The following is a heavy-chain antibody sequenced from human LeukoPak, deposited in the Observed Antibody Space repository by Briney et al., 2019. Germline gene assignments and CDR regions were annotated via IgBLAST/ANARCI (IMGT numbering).Heavy chain of an antibody. CDR2: INWNSDKI. D-gene: IGHD3-22*01. J-gene: IGHJ3*02. CDR1: GINFNDHA. Sequence: GGSLRLSCAASGINFNDHAMYWVRQPPGKGLEWVSWINWNSDKIGYADSVKGRFTISRDDAKNSLFLQMNSLRAEDTALYYCARASYYYDTTGLGAVDIWGQGTRVTVSS. V-gene: IGHV3-9*01. CDR3: ARASYYYDTTGLGAVDI.